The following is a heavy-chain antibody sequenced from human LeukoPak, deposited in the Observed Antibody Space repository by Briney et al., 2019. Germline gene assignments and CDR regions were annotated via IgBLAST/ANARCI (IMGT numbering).Heavy chain of an antibody. J-gene: IGHJ4*02. V-gene: IGHV3-7*01. CDR2: INQDGSET. Sequence: VQPGGSLRLFCAASGFTFRSHWMSWVHQAPGKGLEWVANINQDGSETHYVDSVKGRFTISRDNAWNSLYLQMNSLRAEDTAMYYCARDHVAPGIYFDYWGQGTLVTVSS. CDR1: GFTFRSHW. D-gene: IGHD6-13*01. CDR3: ARDHVAPGIYFDY.